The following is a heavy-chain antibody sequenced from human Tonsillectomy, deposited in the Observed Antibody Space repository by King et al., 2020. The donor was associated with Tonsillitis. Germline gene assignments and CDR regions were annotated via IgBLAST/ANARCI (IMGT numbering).Heavy chain of an antibody. Sequence: VTLKESGPTLVKPTQTLTLTCTFSGFSLSTSGVGVGWIRQPPGKALEWLALIYWDDDKRYSPSLKSRLTITKDTSKNQVVLTMTNMDPVDTATYYCAHRGLLWFGESPGCAFDIWGQGTMVTVSS. J-gene: IGHJ3*02. CDR1: GFSLSTSGVG. CDR2: IYWDDDK. D-gene: IGHD3-10*01. V-gene: IGHV2-5*02. CDR3: AHRGLLWFGESPGCAFDI.